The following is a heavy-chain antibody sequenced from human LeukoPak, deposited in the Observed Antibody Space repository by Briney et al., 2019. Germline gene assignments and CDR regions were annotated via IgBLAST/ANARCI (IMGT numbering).Heavy chain of an antibody. V-gene: IGHV3-15*01. Sequence: GGSLRLSCAASGFTFSDYYMSWVRQAPGKGLEWVGRIKSKTDGGTTDYAAPVKGRFTISRDDSKNTLYLQMSSLKTEDTAVYYCTTTCHSSGWYRETPEYFQHWGQGTLVTVSS. J-gene: IGHJ1*01. CDR3: TTTCHSSGWYRETPEYFQH. D-gene: IGHD6-19*01. CDR1: GFTFSDYY. CDR2: IKSKTDGGTT.